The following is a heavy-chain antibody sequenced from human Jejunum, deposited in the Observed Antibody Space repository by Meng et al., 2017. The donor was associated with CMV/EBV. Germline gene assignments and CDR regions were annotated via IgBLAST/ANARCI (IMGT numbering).Heavy chain of an antibody. J-gene: IGHJ4*02. CDR2: MKTDGSEK. V-gene: IGHV3-7*01. Sequence: SCAFSGFLFRNYWLSWARQAPGRGLEWVASMKTDGSEKYYVDSVKGRFTMSRDNAKNSLYLQMNSLRAEDTAVYYCARGNALDYWGLGTLVTVSS. CDR1: GFLFRNYW. CDR3: ARGNALDY.